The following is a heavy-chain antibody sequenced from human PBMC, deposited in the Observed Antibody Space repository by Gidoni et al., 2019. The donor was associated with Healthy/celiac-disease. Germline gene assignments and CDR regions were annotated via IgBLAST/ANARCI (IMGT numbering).Heavy chain of an antibody. CDR3: ARDQDHSADISLDY. Sequence: EVQLVESGGGLVKPGGSLRLSWGAFGFTFSAYGMNWVRQAPGKGLELVSGINGNSGHIYYSDSVKGRFTISRDNAQSSLYLQMNSLTVEDTAVYYCARDQDHSADISLDYWGQGTLVTVSS. J-gene: IGHJ4*02. CDR2: INGNSGHI. V-gene: IGHV3-21*06. CDR1: GFTFSAYG. D-gene: IGHD2-15*01.